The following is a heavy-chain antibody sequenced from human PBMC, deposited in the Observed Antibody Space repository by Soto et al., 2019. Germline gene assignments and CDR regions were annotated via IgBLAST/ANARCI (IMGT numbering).Heavy chain of an antibody. CDR2: ISYDGSNK. J-gene: IGHJ5*02. Sequence: GGSLRLSCAASGFTFSSYAMRWVRQAPGKGLEWVAVISYDGSNKYYADSVKGRFTISRDNSKNTLYLQMNSLRAEDTAVYYCARAGYSSSWPQYNWFDPWGQGTLVTVSS. D-gene: IGHD6-13*01. V-gene: IGHV3-30-3*01. CDR3: ARAGYSSSWPQYNWFDP. CDR1: GFTFSSYA.